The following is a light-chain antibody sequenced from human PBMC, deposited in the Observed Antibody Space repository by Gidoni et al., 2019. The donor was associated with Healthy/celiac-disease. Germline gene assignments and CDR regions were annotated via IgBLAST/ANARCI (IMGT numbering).Light chain of an antibody. CDR2: AAS. CDR3: QQRSNWPPGGWT. CDR1: QRVSSY. Sequence: EIVLTQSPATLSWSPGERATLSCRASQRVSSYLAWYQQKPGQAPRLLIYAASKRATGIPARLSGSGAGTDCTLTISSLEPEDFAVYYCQQRSNWPPGGWTFGQGTKVEIK. J-gene: IGKJ1*01. V-gene: IGKV3-11*01.